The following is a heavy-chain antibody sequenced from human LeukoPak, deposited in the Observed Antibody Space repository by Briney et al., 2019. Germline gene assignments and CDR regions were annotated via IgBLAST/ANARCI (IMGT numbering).Heavy chain of an antibody. D-gene: IGHD3-3*01. CDR1: GYTLTELS. CDR2: FDPEDGET. J-gene: IGHJ3*02. CDR3: ATTIFGVTGAFDI. V-gene: IGHV1-24*01. Sequence: ASVKVSCKVSGYTLTELSMHWVRQAPGKGLEWMGGFDPEDGETIYAQKFQGGVTMTEDTSTDTAYMELSSLRSEDTAVYYCATTIFGVTGAFDIWGQGTMVTVSS.